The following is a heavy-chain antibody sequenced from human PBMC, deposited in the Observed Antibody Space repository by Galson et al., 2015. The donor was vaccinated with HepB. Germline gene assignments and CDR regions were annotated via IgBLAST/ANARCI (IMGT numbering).Heavy chain of an antibody. Sequence: SLRLSCAASGFTFRSHWMSWVRQAPGKGLEWVANINLDGSEQFYVDSVKGRFTISRDNTKNSVYLQMNSLRAEDTAVYHCARDGWSRTGQDPWGQGTLVTVSS. D-gene: IGHD6-19*01. V-gene: IGHV3-7*03. CDR2: INLDGSEQ. CDR3: ARDGWSRTGQDP. J-gene: IGHJ5*02. CDR1: GFTFRSHW.